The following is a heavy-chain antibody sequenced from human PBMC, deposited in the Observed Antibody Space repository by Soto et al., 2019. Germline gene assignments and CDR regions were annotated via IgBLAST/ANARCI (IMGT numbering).Heavy chain of an antibody. CDR3: ARGYNWNPGAFDI. Sequence: SETLSLTCTVSGGSISSGDYYWSWIRQPPGKGLEWIGYIYYSGSTYYNPSLKSRVTTSVDTSKNQFSLKLSSVTAADTAVYYCARGYNWNPGAFDIWGQGTMVTVSS. CDR1: GGSISSGDYY. J-gene: IGHJ3*02. V-gene: IGHV4-30-4*01. CDR2: IYYSGST. D-gene: IGHD1-20*01.